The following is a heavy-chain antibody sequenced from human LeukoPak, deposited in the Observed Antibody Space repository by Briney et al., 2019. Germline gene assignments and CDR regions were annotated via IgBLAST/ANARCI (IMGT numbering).Heavy chain of an antibody. CDR3: TTPAVGAENYYYYMDV. V-gene: IGHV3-73*01. J-gene: IGHJ6*03. CDR2: IRSKANSYAT. D-gene: IGHD1-26*01. Sequence: PGGSLRLSCAASGFTFSGSAMHWVRQAAGKGLEWVGRIRSKANSYATAYAASMKGRFTISRDDSKNTAYLQMNSLKTEDTAVYYCTTPAVGAENYYYYMDVWGKGTTVTVSS. CDR1: GFTFSGSA.